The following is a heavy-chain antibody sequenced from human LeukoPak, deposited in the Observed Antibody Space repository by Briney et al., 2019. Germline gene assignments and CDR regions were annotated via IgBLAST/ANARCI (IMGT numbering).Heavy chain of an antibody. Sequence: PGGSLRLSCAASGFTFSDYYMSWIRQAPGKGLEWVAVISYDGSNKYYADSVKGRFTISRDNSKNTLYLQMNSLRAEDTAVYYCAKDLTTMRPGGLVPRKYGKDVWGQGTTVTVSS. CDR1: GFTFSDYY. V-gene: IGHV3-30*18. D-gene: IGHD2/OR15-2a*01. CDR2: ISYDGSNK. J-gene: IGHJ6*02. CDR3: AKDLTTMRPGGLVPRKYGKDV.